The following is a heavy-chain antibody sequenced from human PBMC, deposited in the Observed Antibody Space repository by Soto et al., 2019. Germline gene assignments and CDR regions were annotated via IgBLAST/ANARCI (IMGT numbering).Heavy chain of an antibody. Sequence: EVQLVESGGGLVKPGGSLRLSCAASGFTFSSYSMNWVRQAPGKRLEWVSSISSSSSYIYYADSLKGRFTISRDNAKNSLYLQMNSLRAEDTAVYYCARDQPGYSYGYGLGYWGQGTLVTVSS. CDR2: ISSSSSYI. D-gene: IGHD5-18*01. V-gene: IGHV3-21*01. CDR1: GFTFSSYS. J-gene: IGHJ4*02. CDR3: ARDQPGYSYGYGLGY.